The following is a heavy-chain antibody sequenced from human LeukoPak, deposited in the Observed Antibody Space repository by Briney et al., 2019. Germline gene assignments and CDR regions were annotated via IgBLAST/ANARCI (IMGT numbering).Heavy chain of an antibody. V-gene: IGHV3-20*04. CDR1: GFAFDEHG. CDR3: ARAPITSPFYFDY. Sequence: GGSLRLSCTGSGFAFDEHGMSWVRQVPGKGLEWVSGINWSGGSTGYADPLRGRFTISRDNAKNSLYLQMDSLRAEDTALYYCARAPITSPFYFDYWGQGTLVTVSS. J-gene: IGHJ4*02. D-gene: IGHD2-2*01. CDR2: INWSGGST.